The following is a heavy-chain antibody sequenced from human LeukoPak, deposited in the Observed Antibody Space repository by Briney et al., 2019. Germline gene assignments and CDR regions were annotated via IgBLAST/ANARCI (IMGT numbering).Heavy chain of an antibody. V-gene: IGHV4-30-4*08. CDR1: GGSISGGDYY. D-gene: IGHD2-2*01. CDR2: IYYSGST. J-gene: IGHJ5*02. Sequence: SETLSLTCTVSGGSISGGDYYWSWIRQPPGQGLEWIGYIYYSGSTYYNPSLKRRVTISVDTSKNQFSLKLSSVTAADTAVYYCARERGRYCSSTSCRDPNWFDPWGQGTLVTVSS. CDR3: ARERGRYCSSTSCRDPNWFDP.